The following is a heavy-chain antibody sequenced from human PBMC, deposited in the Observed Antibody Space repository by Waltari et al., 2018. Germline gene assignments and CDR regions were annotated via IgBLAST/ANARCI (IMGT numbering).Heavy chain of an antibody. Sequence: QVQLQESGPGLVKPSETLSLTCTVSGGSISSHYWSWIRQPPGKGLEWIGYIYYRGSTNYNPYVKSRVTISVDTSKNQFSLKLSSVTAADTAVYYCARGTTVTTSAFQHWGQGTLVTVSS. CDR3: ARGTTVTTSAFQH. D-gene: IGHD4-17*01. J-gene: IGHJ1*01. CDR1: GGSISSHY. CDR2: IYYRGST. V-gene: IGHV4-59*11.